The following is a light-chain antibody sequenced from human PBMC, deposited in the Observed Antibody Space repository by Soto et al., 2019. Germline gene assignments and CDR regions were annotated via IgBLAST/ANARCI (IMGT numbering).Light chain of an antibody. CDR2: KAS. CDR1: QTISSW. Sequence: DIQRTQSPSTLSGSVGDRVTITCRASQTISSWLAWYQQKPGKAPKLLIYKASTLKSGVPSRFSGSGSGTEFTLTISSLQPDDFATYYCQHYNSYSEAFGQGTKVDIX. J-gene: IGKJ1*01. V-gene: IGKV1-5*03. CDR3: QHYNSYSEA.